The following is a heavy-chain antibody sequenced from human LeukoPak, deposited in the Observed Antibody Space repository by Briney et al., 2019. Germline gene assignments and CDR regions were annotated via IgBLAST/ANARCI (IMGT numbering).Heavy chain of an antibody. V-gene: IGHV3-23*01. CDR1: GFTFSSYG. CDR2: ISGSGGST. D-gene: IGHD2-15*01. CDR3: AKGRWCSGGSCYPPVFDY. J-gene: IGHJ4*02. Sequence: TGGSLRLSCAASGFTFSSYGMSWVRQAPGKGLEWVSAISGSGGSTYYADSVKDRFTISRDNSKNTLYLQMNSLRAEDTAVYYCAKGRWCSGGSCYPPVFDYWGQGTLVTVSS.